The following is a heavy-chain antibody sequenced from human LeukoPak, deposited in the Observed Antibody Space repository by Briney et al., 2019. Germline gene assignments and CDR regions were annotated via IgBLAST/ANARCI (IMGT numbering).Heavy chain of an antibody. V-gene: IGHV3-30*02. J-gene: IGHJ4*02. CDR2: IRYDGSNK. D-gene: IGHD6-13*01. CDR1: GVTFSNYW. Sequence: GALRLSCAATGVTFSNYWMSWVRQSPGKGLEWVAFIRYDGSNKYYADSVKGRFTISRDNSKNTLYLQMNSLRAEDTAVYYCAKDNIAAAAFDYWGQGTLVTVSS. CDR3: AKDNIAAAAFDY.